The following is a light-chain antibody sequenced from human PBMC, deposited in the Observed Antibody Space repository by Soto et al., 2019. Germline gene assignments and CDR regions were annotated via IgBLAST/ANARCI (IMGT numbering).Light chain of an antibody. V-gene: IGKV1-9*01. CDR3: QQLNNYTLT. Sequence: DIQLTQSPSFVSASVGDRVTITCRASQDIGNFLAWYQQKPGKAPKLLIYSASTLQSGVPSRFSGSGSAAEFSLTISSLQPEDFAAYFCQQLNNYTLTFGGGTKVDIK. J-gene: IGKJ4*01. CDR1: QDIGNF. CDR2: SAS.